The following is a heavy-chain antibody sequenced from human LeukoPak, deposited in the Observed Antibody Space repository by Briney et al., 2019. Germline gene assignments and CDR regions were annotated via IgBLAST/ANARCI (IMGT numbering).Heavy chain of an antibody. Sequence: ASVKVSCKASGYTFTGYYMHWVRQAPGQGLEWMGWINPNSGGTNYAQKFQGRVTMTRDTSISTAYMELSRLRSDDTAVYYCAREGMYSSSSYFDYWGQGTLVTVSS. CDR3: AREGMYSSSSYFDY. CDR2: INPNSGGT. V-gene: IGHV1-2*02. D-gene: IGHD6-6*01. J-gene: IGHJ4*02. CDR1: GYTFTGYY.